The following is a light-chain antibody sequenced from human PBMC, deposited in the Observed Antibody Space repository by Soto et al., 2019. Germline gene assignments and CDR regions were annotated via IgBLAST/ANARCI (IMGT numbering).Light chain of an antibody. Sequence: QSALTQPASVSGSLGQSITISCTGTSSDVGGYNYVSWYQQHPVKAPKLIIYEVNNRPSGVSNRFAGSKSGNTASLTISGLQAEDEADYYCSSHAGIINVVFGGGTKLTVL. V-gene: IGLV2-14*01. CDR1: SSDVGGYNY. CDR3: SSHAGIINVV. CDR2: EVN. J-gene: IGLJ3*02.